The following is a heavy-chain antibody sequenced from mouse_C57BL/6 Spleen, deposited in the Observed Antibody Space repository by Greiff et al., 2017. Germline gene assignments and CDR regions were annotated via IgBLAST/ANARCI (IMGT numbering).Heavy chain of an antibody. Sequence: QVQLKESGAELVRPGASVTLSCKASGYTFTDYEMHWVKQTPVHGLEWIGAIDPETGGTAYNQKFKGKAILTADKSSRTAYMELRSLTSEDSAVYYCTRRLYWGQGTTLTVSS. CDR1: GYTFTDYE. V-gene: IGHV1-15*01. D-gene: IGHD3-2*02. J-gene: IGHJ2*01. CDR2: IDPETGGT. CDR3: TRRLY.